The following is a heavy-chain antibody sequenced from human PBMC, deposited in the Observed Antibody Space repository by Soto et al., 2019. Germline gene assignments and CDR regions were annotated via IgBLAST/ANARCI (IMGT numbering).Heavy chain of an antibody. CDR2: IERDDDDK. V-gene: IGHV2-70*13. CDR3: ARSIRGPRRFNGMDV. Sequence: SGPTLVNPTETLTLTCTFSGFSLTSPGMCVSWIRQPPGKALEWLALIERDDDDKYYSTSLKTRLTISKDTRKNQVVLTMANMEPADTGTYYCARSIRGPRRFNGMDVWGQATTVTVPS. J-gene: IGHJ6*02. D-gene: IGHD1-20*01. CDR1: GFSLTSPGMC.